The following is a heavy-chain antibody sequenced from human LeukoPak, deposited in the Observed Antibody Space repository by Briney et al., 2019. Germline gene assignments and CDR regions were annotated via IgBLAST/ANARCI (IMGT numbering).Heavy chain of an antibody. CDR3: AKGEGDSSGYYSSVFDY. CDR2: ISASGGTT. J-gene: IGHJ4*02. Sequence: GGSLRLSCAASGFTFSSYAMSWVRQAPGKGLEWVSGISASGGTTYYADSVKGRFTISRDRSKNTLYLQMNSLRAEDTAVYYCAKGEGDSSGYYSSVFDYWGQGSLVTVSS. CDR1: GFTFSSYA. V-gene: IGHV3-23*01. D-gene: IGHD3-22*01.